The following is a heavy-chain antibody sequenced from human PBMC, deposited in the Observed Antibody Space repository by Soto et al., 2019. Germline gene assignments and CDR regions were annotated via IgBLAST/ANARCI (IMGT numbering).Heavy chain of an antibody. Sequence: ASVKVSCKASGGTFSSSGISWVRQAPGQGLEWVGGIIPIFGTANYAQKFQGRVTITADESTSTSYMEVNNLRSEDTAVYYCAKVRYSSPMGYYYGMDVWGQGTTVTVSS. CDR1: GGTFSSSG. J-gene: IGHJ6*02. CDR3: AKVRYSSPMGYYYGMDV. CDR2: IIPIFGTA. D-gene: IGHD6-19*01. V-gene: IGHV1-69*13.